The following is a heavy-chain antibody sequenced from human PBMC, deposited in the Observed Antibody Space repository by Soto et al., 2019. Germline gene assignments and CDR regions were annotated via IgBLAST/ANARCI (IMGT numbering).Heavy chain of an antibody. Sequence: SETLSLTCTVSVGSINSYFWTWVRQSPGKGLQWIGYIHYSGNSNYNPSLKSRVTMSVDTSKNQFSLRLTSVTAADTAVYYCARMNQLAPKRNAFDIWGRGTIVTVSS. CDR2: IHYSGNS. J-gene: IGHJ3*02. D-gene: IGHD1-1*01. CDR3: ARMNQLAPKRNAFDI. CDR1: VGSINSYF. V-gene: IGHV4-59*01.